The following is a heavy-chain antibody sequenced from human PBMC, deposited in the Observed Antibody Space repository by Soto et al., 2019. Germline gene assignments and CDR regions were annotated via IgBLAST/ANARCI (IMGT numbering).Heavy chain of an antibody. V-gene: IGHV3-30*09. CDR2: ISYDGSNK. CDR1: GFTFSSYA. J-gene: IGHJ4*02. D-gene: IGHD5-18*01. Sequence: GSSLRLSCAASGFTFSSYALHWVRQAPGKGLEWVAVISYDGSNKYYADSVKGRFAISRDNSKNTLYLQMNSLRAEFTAVYYCARDPNSVRYSYGFTHYWGQGTLVTVSS. CDR3: ARDPNSVRYSYGFTHY.